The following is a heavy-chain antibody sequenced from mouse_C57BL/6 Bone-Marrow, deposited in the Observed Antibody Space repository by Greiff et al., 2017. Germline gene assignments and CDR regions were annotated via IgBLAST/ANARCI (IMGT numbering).Heavy chain of an antibody. CDR3: ARDWDYYGSSYDYFDY. D-gene: IGHD1-1*01. Sequence: EVQLVEPGGGLVKPGGSLKLSCAASGFTFSSYAMSWVRQTPEKRLEWVATISDGGSYTYYPDNVKGRFTISRDNAKNNLYLQMSHLKSEDTAMYYCARDWDYYGSSYDYFDYWGQGTTLTVSA. V-gene: IGHV5-4*01. CDR1: GFTFSSYA. J-gene: IGHJ2*01. CDR2: ISDGGSYT.